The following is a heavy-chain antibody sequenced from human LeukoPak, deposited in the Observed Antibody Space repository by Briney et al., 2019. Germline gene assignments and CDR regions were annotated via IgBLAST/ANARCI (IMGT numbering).Heavy chain of an antibody. CDR1: GFTFSSYA. CDR2: TSYDGSNK. J-gene: IGHJ6*03. CDR3: ARVKGGYCSSTSCSNYYYYMDV. D-gene: IGHD2-2*01. Sequence: PGGSLRLSCAASGFTFSSYAMHWVRQAPGKGLEWVAVTSYDGSNKYYADSVKGRFTISRDNSKNTLYLQMNSLRAEDTAVYYCARVKGGYCSSTSCSNYYYYMDVWGKGTTVTVSS. V-gene: IGHV3-30-3*01.